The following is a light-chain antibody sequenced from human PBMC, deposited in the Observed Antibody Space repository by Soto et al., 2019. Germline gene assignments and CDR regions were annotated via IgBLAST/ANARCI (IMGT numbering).Light chain of an antibody. CDR2: DAS. Sequence: EIVLTQSPATLSLSPGERATLSCRASQSVSSYLAWYQQKPGQAPRLLIYDASNRATGIPARFSGSGSGTDFTLTISSLEPEDFAVYYCQQRSNWPPGDLTFDGGTKVEIK. CDR3: QQRSNWPPGDLT. CDR1: QSVSSY. J-gene: IGKJ4*01. V-gene: IGKV3-11*01.